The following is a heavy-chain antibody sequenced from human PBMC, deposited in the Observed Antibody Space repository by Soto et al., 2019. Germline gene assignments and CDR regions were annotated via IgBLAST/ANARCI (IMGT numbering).Heavy chain of an antibody. D-gene: IGHD2-15*01. V-gene: IGHV1-69*08. CDR1: GGTFSNDI. CDR2: IIPLLDTT. J-gene: IGHJ4*02. Sequence: SVKVSCKTSGGTFSNDIITWVRQAPGQGLEWMGRIIPLLDTTKYSQKFQGRVTITRDTSASTAYMELSSLRSEDTAVYYCARDLGGWPDYWGQGTLVTVSS. CDR3: ARDLGGWPDY.